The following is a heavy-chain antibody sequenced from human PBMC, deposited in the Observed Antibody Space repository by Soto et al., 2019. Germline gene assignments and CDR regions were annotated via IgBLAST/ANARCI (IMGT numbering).Heavy chain of an antibody. D-gene: IGHD3-10*01. CDR2: IYYSGST. J-gene: IGHJ6*03. CDR1: GGSISSGGYY. V-gene: IGHV4-31*03. Sequence: SETLSLTCTVSGGSISSGGYYWSWIRQHPGKGLEWIGYIYYSGSTYYNPSLKSRVTISVDTSKNQFSLKLSSVTAADTAVYYCARTRGYYGSGTYYYYYMDVWGKGTTVTVSS. CDR3: ARTRGYYGSGTYYYYYMDV.